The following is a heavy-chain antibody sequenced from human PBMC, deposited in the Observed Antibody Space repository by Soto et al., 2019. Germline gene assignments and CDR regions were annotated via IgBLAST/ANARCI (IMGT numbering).Heavy chain of an antibody. J-gene: IGHJ4*02. D-gene: IGHD6-13*01. CDR3: ARVGQQPGDYFDY. CDR2: TYYRSKWYN. Sequence: QVQLQQSGPGLVKPSQTLSLTCAISGDSVSSNSAAWNWIRQSPSRGLEWLGRTYYRSKWYNDYAVSVKSRIXXNXDIXKNQFSLQLNSVTPEDTAVYYCARVGQQPGDYFDYWGQGTLVTVSS. CDR1: GDSVSSNSAA. V-gene: IGHV6-1*01.